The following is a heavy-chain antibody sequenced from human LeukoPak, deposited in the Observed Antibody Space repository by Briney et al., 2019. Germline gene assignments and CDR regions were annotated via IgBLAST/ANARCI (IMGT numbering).Heavy chain of an antibody. Sequence: GGSLRLSCAASGFTFSSFEMNWVRQAPGKGLEWVSYISSSGSTIYYADSVKGRFTISRHNSKNTLYLQMNSLRAEDTAVYYCASSGDSGYDPDAFDIWGKGTMVTVSS. V-gene: IGHV3-48*03. CDR2: ISSSGSTI. D-gene: IGHD5-12*01. CDR3: ASSGDSGYDPDAFDI. CDR1: GFTFSSFE. J-gene: IGHJ3*02.